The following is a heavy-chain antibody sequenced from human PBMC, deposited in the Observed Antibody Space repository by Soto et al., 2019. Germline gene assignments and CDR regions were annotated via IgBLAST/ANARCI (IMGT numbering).Heavy chain of an antibody. J-gene: IGHJ3*02. D-gene: IGHD3-3*01. CDR3: AREYSAVSQDQDFWSGSGLGLGAFDI. CDR2: IWYDGSNK. Sequence: GGSLRLSCAASGFTFSSYGMHWVRQAPGKGLEWVAVIWYDGSNKYYADSVKGRFTISRDNSKNTLYLQMNSLRAEDTAVYYCAREYSAVSQDQDFWSGSGLGLGAFDIWGQGTMVTVSS. CDR1: GFTFSSYG. V-gene: IGHV3-33*01.